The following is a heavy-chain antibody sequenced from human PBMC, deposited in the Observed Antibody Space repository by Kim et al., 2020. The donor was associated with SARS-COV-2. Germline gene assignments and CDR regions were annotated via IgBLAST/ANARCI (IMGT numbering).Heavy chain of an antibody. CDR3: ARGGEVVEGYDSRGYYDF. CDR2: IIATLGLA. V-gene: IGHV1-69*02. D-gene: IGHD3-22*01. Sequence: SVKVFCKASGGTFSSYTISWVRQAPGQGLEWMGRIIATLGLATYAQKFQGRVTITADKSTSTAYMELNSLRSEDTAVYYCARGGEVVEGYDSRGYYDFWGQGIMVAVSS. J-gene: IGHJ4*01. CDR1: GGTFSSYT.